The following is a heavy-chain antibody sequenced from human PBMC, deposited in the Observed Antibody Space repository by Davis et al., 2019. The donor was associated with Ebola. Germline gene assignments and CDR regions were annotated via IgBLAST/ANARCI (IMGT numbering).Heavy chain of an antibody. CDR2: IGPSGNSF. CDR1: GFTFSDYY. Sequence: GESLKISCEVSGFTFSDYYMSWIRQAPGKGLEWIAYIGPSGNSFYCADSVKGRFTISRDNAKNSLYLQMNSLRAEDTAVYYCASLITDWVDYWGQGTSVTVSS. CDR3: ASLITDWVDY. D-gene: IGHD3/OR15-3a*01. V-gene: IGHV3-11*04. J-gene: IGHJ4*03.